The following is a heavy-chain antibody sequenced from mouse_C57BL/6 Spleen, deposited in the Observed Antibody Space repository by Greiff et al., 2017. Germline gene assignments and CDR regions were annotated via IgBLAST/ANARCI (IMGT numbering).Heavy chain of an antibody. CDR2: INYDGSST. Sequence: DVKLVESEGGLVQPGSSMKLSCTASGFTFSDYYMAWVRQVPEKGLEWVANINYDGSSTYYLDSLKSRFIISRDNAKNILYLQMSSLKSEDTATYYCARDRDSYGSSYDWYFDVWGTGTTVTVSS. CDR3: ARDRDSYGSSYDWYFDV. J-gene: IGHJ1*03. CDR1: GFTFSDYY. D-gene: IGHD1-1*01. V-gene: IGHV5-16*01.